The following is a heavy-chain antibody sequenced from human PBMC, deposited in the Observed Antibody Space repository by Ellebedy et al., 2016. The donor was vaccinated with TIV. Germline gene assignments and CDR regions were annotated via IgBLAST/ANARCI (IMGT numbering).Heavy chain of an antibody. V-gene: IGHV3-23*01. CDR3: ARGGVVGPYGMDV. J-gene: IGHJ6*02. CDR1: GFTFSSYA. Sequence: PGGSLRLSCAASGFTFSSYAMSWVRQGPGEGLEWVSAISGSSGSTYYADSVKGRFTISRDNSKNTLYLQMNSLRAEDTAVYYCARGGVVGPYGMDVWGQGTTVTVSS. CDR2: ISGSSGST. D-gene: IGHD1-26*01.